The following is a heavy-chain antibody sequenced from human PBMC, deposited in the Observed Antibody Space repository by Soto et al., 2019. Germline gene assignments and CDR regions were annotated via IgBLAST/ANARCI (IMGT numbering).Heavy chain of an antibody. CDR3: ARWGRGYCSGGSCYSDYYYYYSMDV. V-gene: IGHV1-2*02. J-gene: IGHJ6*02. CDR2: INPNSGGT. Sequence: ASVKVSCKASGYTFTGYYMHWVRQAPGQGLEWMGWINPNSGGTNYAQKFQGRVTMTRDTSISTAYMELSRLRSDDTAVYYCARWGRGYCSGGSCYSDYYYYYSMDVWGQGTTVTVSS. CDR1: GYTFTGYY. D-gene: IGHD2-15*01.